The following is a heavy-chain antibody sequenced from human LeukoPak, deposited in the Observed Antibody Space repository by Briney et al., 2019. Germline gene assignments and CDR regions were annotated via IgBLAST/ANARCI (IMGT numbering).Heavy chain of an antibody. CDR3: ARVSLGQWLVPLDYYYYYMDV. D-gene: IGHD6-19*01. CDR1: GGSISSYY. Sequence: PSETLSLTCTVSGGSISSYYWSWIRQPPGKGLEWIGYIYYSGSTNYNPSLKSRVTISVDTSKNQFSLKLSSVTAADTAVYYCARVSLGQWLVPLDYYYYYMDVWGKGTTVTVSS. V-gene: IGHV4-59*01. J-gene: IGHJ6*03. CDR2: IYYSGST.